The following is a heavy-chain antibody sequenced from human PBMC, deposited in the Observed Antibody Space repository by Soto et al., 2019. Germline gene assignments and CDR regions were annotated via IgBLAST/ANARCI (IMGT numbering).Heavy chain of an antibody. D-gene: IGHD3-3*01. CDR3: ARDLLDTTVDYYFDS. CDR2: IYHSGSS. J-gene: IGHJ4*02. V-gene: IGHV4-30-4*01. CDR1: GGSISSGTYY. Sequence: QVQLQESGPGLVKPSQTLSLTCTVSGGSISSGTYYWSWLRQPPGKGLEWIGYIYHSGSSQSNPSLRSRVAISIDTSKNQFTLELRSVTAADTAVYYCARDLLDTTVDYYFDSWGPGRLVTVSS.